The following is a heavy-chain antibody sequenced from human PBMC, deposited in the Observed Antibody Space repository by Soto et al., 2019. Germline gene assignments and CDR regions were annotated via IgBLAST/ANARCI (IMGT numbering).Heavy chain of an antibody. V-gene: IGHV3-7*01. J-gene: IGHJ4*02. CDR3: ARVRHLDY. CDR2: INQDGSGK. CDR1: GFTFSSYW. Sequence: EVQLVESGGGLVQPGGSLRLSCAASGFTFSSYWMSWVRQAPGKGLEWVANINQDGSGKYYVDSVKGRFTISRDNAKNSLYLQMNSLRVEDPAVYYCARVRHLDYWGQGILVTVSS.